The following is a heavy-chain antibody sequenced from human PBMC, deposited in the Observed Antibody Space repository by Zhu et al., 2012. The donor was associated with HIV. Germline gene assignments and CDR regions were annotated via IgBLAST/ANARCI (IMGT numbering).Heavy chain of an antibody. D-gene: IGHD3-3*01. Sequence: QVQLQESGPGLVKPSETLSLTCTVSGGSISSRSYYWGWICQPPGRGWSGFGSIFYSGSTYYNPSLKSRVTISMDTSKNQFSLKLTSVTAADTAVYYCARHPEGVVTYLMLAFDIWAKGQWPSSLQ. V-gene: IGHV4-39*01. CDR3: ARHPEGVVTYLMLAFDI. CDR1: GGSISSRSYY. CDR2: IFYSGST. J-gene: IGHJ3*02.